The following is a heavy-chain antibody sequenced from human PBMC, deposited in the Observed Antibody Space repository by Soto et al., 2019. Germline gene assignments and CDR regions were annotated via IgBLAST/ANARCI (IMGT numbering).Heavy chain of an antibody. J-gene: IGHJ5*02. CDR3: ARETRYCTRTTCYSNWLDP. V-gene: IGHV4-59*01. D-gene: IGHD2-2*01. CDR1: GDSMSSYY. CDR2: VYSSGST. Sequence: SETLSLTCTVSGDSMSSYYWTWIRQPPGQGLEWIGYVYSSGSTNYNPSLKSRVTISLDASKNQFSLKLSSVTAADTAVYYCARETRYCTRTTCYSNWLDPWGQGTLVTVS.